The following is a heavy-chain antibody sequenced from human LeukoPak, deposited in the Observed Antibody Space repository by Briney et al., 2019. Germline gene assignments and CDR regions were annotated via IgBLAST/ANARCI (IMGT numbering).Heavy chain of an antibody. Sequence: GESLKISCKGSGYSFTSYWIGWVRQMPGKSLEWMGIIYPGDSDTRYSPSFQGQVTISADKSISTAYLQWSSLKASDTAMYYCARITMVRGQDFDYWGQGTLVTVSS. D-gene: IGHD3-10*01. V-gene: IGHV5-51*01. CDR3: ARITMVRGQDFDY. CDR2: IYPGDSDT. CDR1: GYSFTSYW. J-gene: IGHJ4*02.